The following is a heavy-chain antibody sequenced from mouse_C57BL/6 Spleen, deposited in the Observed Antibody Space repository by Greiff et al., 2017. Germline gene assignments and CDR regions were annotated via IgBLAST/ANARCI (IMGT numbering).Heavy chain of an antibody. Sequence: VQLKESGPELVKPGASVKISCKASGYSFTDYNMNWVKQSNGKSLEWIGVINPNYGTTSYNQKFKGKATLTVDQSSSTADMQLNSLTSEDSAVYYCARGGYYGSSLYYFDYWGQGTTLTVSS. CDR3: ARGGYYGSSLYYFDY. D-gene: IGHD1-1*01. CDR2: INPNYGTT. V-gene: IGHV1-39*01. J-gene: IGHJ2*01. CDR1: GYSFTDYN.